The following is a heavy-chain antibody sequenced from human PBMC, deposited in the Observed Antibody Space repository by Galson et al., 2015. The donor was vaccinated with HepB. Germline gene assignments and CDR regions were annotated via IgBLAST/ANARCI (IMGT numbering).Heavy chain of an antibody. CDR1: GDSVSSNGAA. D-gene: IGHD3-3*02. J-gene: IGHJ5*02. CDR3: ARDLGIEAGNWLDP. V-gene: IGHV6-1*01. Sequence: AISGDSVSSNGAAWNWIRQSPSRGLEWLGRTYYRSKWYNDYAVSVKSRMTINPDTSKNQFSLHLKSVTPEDTAVYYCARDLGIEAGNWLDPWGQGTLVTVSS. CDR2: TYYRSKWYN.